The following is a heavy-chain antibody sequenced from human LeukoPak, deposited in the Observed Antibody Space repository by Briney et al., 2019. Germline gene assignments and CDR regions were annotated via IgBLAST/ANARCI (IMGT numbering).Heavy chain of an antibody. CDR1: GFTFSSYN. Sequence: GGSLRLSCAASGFTFSSYNMHWVRQTPGKGLEWVSYIVSSSSPIYYAASVKGRFTISRDNAKNSLYLQMNSLRAEDTAVYYCASDVVGGTNYWGQGTLVTVSS. CDR3: ASDVVGGTNY. D-gene: IGHD1-1*01. CDR2: IVSSSSPI. J-gene: IGHJ4*02. V-gene: IGHV3-48*01.